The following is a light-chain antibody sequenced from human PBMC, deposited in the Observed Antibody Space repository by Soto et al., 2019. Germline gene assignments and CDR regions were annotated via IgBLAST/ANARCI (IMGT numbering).Light chain of an antibody. J-gene: IGKJ5*01. V-gene: IGKV3D-15*01. CDR3: QQYNNWPPIT. CDR1: QSVSSK. CDR2: GAS. Sequence: EIVLTQSPATLSVSPGERATLSCRASQSVSSKLAWYQQKPGQAPRLLIFGASTRATGIPARFSGSGSGTEFTLTISSLQSEDFAVYYCQQYNNWPPITFGQGTRLEIK.